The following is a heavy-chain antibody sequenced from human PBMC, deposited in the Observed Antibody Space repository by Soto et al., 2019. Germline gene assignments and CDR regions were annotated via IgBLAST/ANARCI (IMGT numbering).Heavy chain of an antibody. CDR1: GGSISSYY. D-gene: IGHD4-17*01. CDR3: ASHPMTTSPLIYFQH. V-gene: IGHV4-59*08. J-gene: IGHJ1*01. Sequence: SETLSLTCTVSGGSISSYYWSWIRQPPGKGLEWIGNIYYSGSTNYNPSLKSRVTISVDTSKNQFSLKLSSVTAADTAVYYCASHPMTTSPLIYFQHWGQGTLVTVSS. CDR2: IYYSGST.